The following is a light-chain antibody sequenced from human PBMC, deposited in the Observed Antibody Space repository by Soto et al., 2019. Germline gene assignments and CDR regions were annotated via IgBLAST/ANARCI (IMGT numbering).Light chain of an antibody. Sequence: EIVLTQSPGTLSLSPGERATLSCRASQSVSSRHLAWYQQKPGQAPRLPIYGASSRATGIPDRFSGSGSGTDFTLTISRLEPEDFAVYYCQQYDGSLYTFGQGTKLEIK. J-gene: IGKJ2*01. CDR2: GAS. V-gene: IGKV3-20*01. CDR1: QSVSSRH. CDR3: QQYDGSLYT.